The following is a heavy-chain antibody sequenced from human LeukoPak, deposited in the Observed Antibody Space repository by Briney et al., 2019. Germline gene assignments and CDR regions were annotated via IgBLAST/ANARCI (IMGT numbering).Heavy chain of an antibody. Sequence: PGGSLRLSCAASGLTVSRNYMSWVRQAPGKGLEWVSFISGSGANRFYADSMKGRFTISKDNTKNSLYLQMNSLRAEDTAIYYCATLHFYTMGVWGQGTTVTVSS. J-gene: IGHJ6*02. CDR2: ISGSGANR. V-gene: IGHV3-11*01. CDR1: GLTVSRNY. CDR3: ATLHFYTMGV.